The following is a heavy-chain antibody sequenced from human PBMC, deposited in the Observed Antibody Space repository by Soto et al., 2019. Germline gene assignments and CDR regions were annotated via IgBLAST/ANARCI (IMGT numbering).Heavy chain of an antibody. Sequence: SETLSLTCTVSGGSVTNSSYYWGWIRQSPGKGLEWIGSVYYRGRSYSKSSVKSRVTISVDTSKNRFPLSLNSVTASDTAVYFCVSQRTTVPTQAYFDYWGPGALVTVSS. D-gene: IGHD4-17*01. CDR2: VYYRGRS. J-gene: IGHJ4*02. V-gene: IGHV4-39*01. CDR3: VSQRTTVPTQAYFDY. CDR1: GGSVTNSSYY.